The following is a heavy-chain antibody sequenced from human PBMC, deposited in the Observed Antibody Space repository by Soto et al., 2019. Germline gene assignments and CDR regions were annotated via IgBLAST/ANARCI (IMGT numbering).Heavy chain of an antibody. V-gene: IGHV4-59*01. CDR1: GGSISSYY. CDR3: ARGHRGYSYGINWFDP. Sequence: SLTCTVSGGSISSYYWSWIRQPPGKGLEWIGYIYYSGSTNYNPSLKSRVTISVDTSKNQFSLKLSSVTAADTAVYYCARGHRGYSYGINWFDPWGQGTLVTVSS. J-gene: IGHJ5*02. CDR2: IYYSGST. D-gene: IGHD5-18*01.